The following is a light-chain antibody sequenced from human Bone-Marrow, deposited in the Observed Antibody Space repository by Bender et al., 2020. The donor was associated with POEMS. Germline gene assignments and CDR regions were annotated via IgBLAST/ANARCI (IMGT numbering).Light chain of an antibody. CDR2: SNN. CDR3: ATWDGSLNGVV. J-gene: IGLJ7*01. V-gene: IGLV1-44*01. CDR1: DSNFGGNN. Sequence: QSVLTQPPSASGTPGQSVIISCSGTDSNFGGNNVNWYQQLPGTAPKLLIYSNNQRPSGVPDRFSGSKSGASASLAISGLQSEDEAEYYCATWDGSLNGVVFGGGTQVTVL.